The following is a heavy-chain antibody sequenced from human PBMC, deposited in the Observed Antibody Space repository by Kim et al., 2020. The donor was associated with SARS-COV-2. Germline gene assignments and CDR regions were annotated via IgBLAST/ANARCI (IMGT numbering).Heavy chain of an antibody. D-gene: IGHD4-17*01. V-gene: IGHV1-46*01. J-gene: IGHJ4*02. Sequence: YAQKFQGRVTMTRDTSTSTVYMELSSLRSEDTAVYYCARESYGGNLPQTEWGQGTLVTVSS. CDR3: ARESYGGNLPQTE.